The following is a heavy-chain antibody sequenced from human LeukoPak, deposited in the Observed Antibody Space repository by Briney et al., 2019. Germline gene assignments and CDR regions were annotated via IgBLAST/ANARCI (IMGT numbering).Heavy chain of an antibody. Sequence: GGSLRLSCAASGFTFSSYAIHWVRQAPGKGLEWVAVISYDGSNKYYADSVKGRFTISRDNSKNILYLQMNSLRAEDTAVYYCAKDRCSNGIGCYFYYMDVWGKGTTVTISS. V-gene: IGHV3-30*04. CDR2: ISYDGSNK. J-gene: IGHJ6*03. D-gene: IGHD2-8*01. CDR1: GFTFSSYA. CDR3: AKDRCSNGIGCYFYYMDV.